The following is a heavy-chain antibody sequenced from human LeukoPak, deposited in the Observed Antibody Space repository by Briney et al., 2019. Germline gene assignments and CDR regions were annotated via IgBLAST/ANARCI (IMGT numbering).Heavy chain of an antibody. J-gene: IGHJ4*02. D-gene: IGHD1-14*01. Sequence: GGSLRLSCAASGFTFSSYAMSWVRQAPGKGLEWVSAISGSGGSTYYADSVKGRFTISRDNSKNTLYLQMNSLRAEDTAVYYCAKAPYNTYWRTTNDYWGQGTLVTVSS. CDR2: ISGSGGST. V-gene: IGHV3-23*01. CDR3: AKAPYNTYWRTTNDY. CDR1: GFTFSSYA.